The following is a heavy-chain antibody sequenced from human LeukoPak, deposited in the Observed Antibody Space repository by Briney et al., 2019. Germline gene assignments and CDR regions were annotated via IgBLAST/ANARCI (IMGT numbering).Heavy chain of an antibody. CDR3: ARARNPEGYCSGGSCYDEYFQH. CDR2: IIPIFGTA. Sequence: SVKVSCKASGGTFSSYAISWVRQAPGQGLEWMGGIIPIFGTANYAQKFQGRVTITAGESTSTAYMELSSLRSEDTAVYYCARARNPEGYCSGGSCYDEYFQHWGQGTLVTVSS. V-gene: IGHV1-69*13. CDR1: GGTFSSYA. D-gene: IGHD2-15*01. J-gene: IGHJ1*01.